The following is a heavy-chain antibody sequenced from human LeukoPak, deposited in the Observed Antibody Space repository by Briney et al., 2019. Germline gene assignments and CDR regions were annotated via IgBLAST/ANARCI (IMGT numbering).Heavy chain of an antibody. J-gene: IGHJ4*02. CDR3: ARSLVVVPAKFDY. D-gene: IGHD2-2*01. CDR2: IYPDDSDI. Sequence: RGESLKISCHGSGYDFANYWIAWVRQMPGKGLEWMGIIYPDDSDIRYGPSFQGQVTLSADKSIRTAYLQWGSLKASDSAMYYCARSLVVVPAKFDYWGQGTLVTVSS. CDR1: GYDFANYW. V-gene: IGHV5-51*01.